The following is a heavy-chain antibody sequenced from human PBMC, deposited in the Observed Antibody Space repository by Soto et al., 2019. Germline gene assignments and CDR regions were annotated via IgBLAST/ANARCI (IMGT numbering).Heavy chain of an antibody. CDR3: AKDLFSGTEVDF. V-gene: IGHV3-30*18. J-gene: IGHJ4*02. Sequence: QVQLVESGGGVVQPGRSLRLSCAASGFTFSSYGMQWVRQAPGKGLEWVAVISYDGSNKYYADSVKGRFTISRDNSKNTLYLQMNSLRAEDTAVYYCAKDLFSGTEVDFWGQGTLVTVSS. CDR1: GFTFSSYG. CDR2: ISYDGSNK. D-gene: IGHD5-12*01.